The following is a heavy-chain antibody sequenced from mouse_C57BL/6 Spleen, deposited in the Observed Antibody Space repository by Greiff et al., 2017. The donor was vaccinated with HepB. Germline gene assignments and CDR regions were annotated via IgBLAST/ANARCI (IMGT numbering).Heavy chain of an antibody. V-gene: IGHV6-3*01. J-gene: IGHJ3*01. Sequence: DVKLQESGGGLVQPGGSMKLSCVASGFTFSNYWMNWVRQSPEKGLEWVAQIRLKSDNYETHYAESVKGRFTISRDDYKSSVYLQMNNLRAEDTGIYYCTANFAYWGQGTLVTVSA. CDR3: TANFAY. CDR2: IRLKSDNYET. D-gene: IGHD4-1*01. CDR1: GFTFSNYW.